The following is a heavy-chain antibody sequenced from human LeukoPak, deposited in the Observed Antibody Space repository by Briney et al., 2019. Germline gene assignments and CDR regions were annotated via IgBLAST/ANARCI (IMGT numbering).Heavy chain of an antibody. D-gene: IGHD3-22*01. CDR3: AKDGYYYDSSGFDY. Sequence: GGSLRLSCAASGFTFSSYGMHWVRQAPGKGLEWVAVISYDGSNKYYADSVKGRFTTSRDNSKNTLYLQMNSLRAEDTAVYYCAKDGYYYDSSGFDYWGQGTLVTVSS. J-gene: IGHJ4*02. V-gene: IGHV3-30*18. CDR1: GFTFSSYG. CDR2: ISYDGSNK.